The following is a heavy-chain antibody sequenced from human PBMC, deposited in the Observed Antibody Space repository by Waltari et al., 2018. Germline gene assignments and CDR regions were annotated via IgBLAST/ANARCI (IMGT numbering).Heavy chain of an antibody. D-gene: IGHD3-9*01. Sequence: QVQLGESGGGVVQPGRSLRLSWSASGFTFRSHGLDWVRQAPGKGLEWVAVRGYDGSNKYYADSVKGRFTISRDNSKNTLYLQMNSLRAEDTAVYYCASEAIFWGQGTLVTVSS. CDR3: ASEAIF. J-gene: IGHJ4*02. CDR2: RGYDGSNK. CDR1: GFTFRSHG. V-gene: IGHV3-33*08.